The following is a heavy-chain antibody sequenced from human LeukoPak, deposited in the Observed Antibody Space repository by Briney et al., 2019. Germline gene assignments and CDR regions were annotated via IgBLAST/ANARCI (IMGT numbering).Heavy chain of an antibody. J-gene: IGHJ4*02. Sequence: ASVKASCKASGYTFTSYYMHWVRQAPGQGLEWMGIINPSGGSTSYAQKFQGRVTMTRDTSTSTVYMELSSLRSEDTAVYYCARHQNLYKYFDYWGQGTLVTVSS. CDR2: INPSGGST. D-gene: IGHD1-14*01. CDR3: ARHQNLYKYFDY. CDR1: GYTFTSYY. V-gene: IGHV1-46*03.